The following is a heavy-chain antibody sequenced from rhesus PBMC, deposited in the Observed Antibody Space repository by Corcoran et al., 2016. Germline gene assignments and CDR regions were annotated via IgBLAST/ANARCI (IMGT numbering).Heavy chain of an antibody. CDR2: IYGGSGST. CDR1: GYSISRGYG. V-gene: IGHV4-127*01. Sequence: QVQLQESGPGLVKPSETLSLTCAVSGYSISRGYGWGWIRQPPGQGLEWIGQIYGGSGSTYHNPSLKSRVTVSKDTSKNQFSLKLSSVTAADTAVYYCARVRGAAGNWYFDIWGPGTPITISS. CDR3: ARVRGAAGNWYFDI. J-gene: IGHJ2*01. D-gene: IGHD6-31*01.